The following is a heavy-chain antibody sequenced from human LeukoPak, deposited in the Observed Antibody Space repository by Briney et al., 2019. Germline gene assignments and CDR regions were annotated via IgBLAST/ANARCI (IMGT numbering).Heavy chain of an antibody. Sequence: GGSLRLSCAASGFTFSSYSMNWVRQAPGKGLEWVSGISGSGSSTYYADSVKGRFTISRNNSKNTLYLQMNSLRAEDTAIYYCAKSVDTTMVWNYWGQGTLVTVSS. CDR3: AKSVDTTMVWNY. V-gene: IGHV3-23*01. CDR2: ISGSGSST. D-gene: IGHD5-18*01. CDR1: GFTFSSYS. J-gene: IGHJ4*02.